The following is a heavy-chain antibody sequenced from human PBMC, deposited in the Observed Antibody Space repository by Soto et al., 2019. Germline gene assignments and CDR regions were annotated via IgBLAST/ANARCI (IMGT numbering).Heavy chain of an antibody. CDR1: GYTFINFD. D-gene: IGHD6-13*01. J-gene: IGHJ5*02. CDR3: ARMASAGTLNWFDP. CDR2: MNPGSGKT. Sequence: QVQLVQSGAEVKEPGASVRVSCKASGYTFINFDISWVRQAAGQGLEWLGWMNPGSGKTGYASKLQGSIDMTRDASTGTSHLELSSLTSDDTAVYYCARMASAGTLNWFDPWGQGTLVTVSS. V-gene: IGHV1-8*02.